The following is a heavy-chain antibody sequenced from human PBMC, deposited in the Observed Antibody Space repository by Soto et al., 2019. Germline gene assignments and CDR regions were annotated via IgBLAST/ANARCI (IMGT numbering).Heavy chain of an antibody. CDR2: ISYDGSNK. V-gene: IGHV3-30*18. D-gene: IGHD4-4*01. J-gene: IGHJ6*02. CDR1: GFTFSSYG. CDR3: AKENTVSYYYYYYGMDV. Sequence: GGSLRLSCAASGFTFSSYGMHWVRQAPGKGLEWVAVISYDGSNKYYADSVKGRFTISRDNSKNTLYLQMNSLRAEDTAVYYCAKENTVSYYYYYYGMDVWGQGTTVTVSS.